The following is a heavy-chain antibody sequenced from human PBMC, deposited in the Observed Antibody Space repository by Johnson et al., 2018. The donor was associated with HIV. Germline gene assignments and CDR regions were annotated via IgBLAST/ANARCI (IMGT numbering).Heavy chain of an antibody. Sequence: VQLVESGGGLVQPGGSLRLSCAASGFTFSSYEMNWVRQAPGKGLEWVSYISSSGSTIYYADAVKGRFTISRDNSKNTRDLQMNRLRVEDTALYYCARPADYGDYSRDAFDIWGQGTMVTVSS. CDR2: ISSSGSTI. J-gene: IGHJ3*02. CDR3: ARPADYGDYSRDAFDI. CDR1: GFTFSSYE. D-gene: IGHD4-17*01. V-gene: IGHV3-48*03.